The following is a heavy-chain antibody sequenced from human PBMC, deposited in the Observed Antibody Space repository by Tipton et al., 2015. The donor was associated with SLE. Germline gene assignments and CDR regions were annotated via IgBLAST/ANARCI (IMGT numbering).Heavy chain of an antibody. D-gene: IGHD3-10*01. CDR3: AKEGSSESHDGFDT. J-gene: IGHJ3*02. V-gene: IGHV4-4*08. CDR2: RFHDGNI. Sequence: TLSLTCTVSGDSVKSRYWIWVRQPAGRGLEWPAYRFHDGNINYNPSLNSRVTISSDTSRNQFSLTLTSVTVADTAVYYCAKEGSSESHDGFDTWGQGTVVTVSS. CDR1: GDSVKSRY.